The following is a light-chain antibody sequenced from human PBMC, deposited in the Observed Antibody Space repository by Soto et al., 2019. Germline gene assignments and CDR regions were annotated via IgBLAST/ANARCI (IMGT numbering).Light chain of an antibody. CDR3: CSYARTTHV. CDR1: TSDIGGYKY. CDR2: DVT. J-gene: IGLJ1*01. Sequence: QSALTQPPSVSGSPGQSVTISCTGTTSDIGGYKYVSWYQQIPGKAPKLMIFDVTKRPSGVPDRFSGSNSGNTASLTISGLQAEDEDIYYCCSYARTTHVVGTGTKLNVL. V-gene: IGLV2-11*01.